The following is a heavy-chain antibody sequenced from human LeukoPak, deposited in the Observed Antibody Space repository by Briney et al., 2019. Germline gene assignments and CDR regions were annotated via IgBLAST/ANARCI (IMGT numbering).Heavy chain of an antibody. J-gene: IGHJ4*02. Sequence: GGSLRLSCAASGFTVSINYMSWVRQAPGKGLEWVSLTYSGGSTYYADSVKGRFTISRGNSKNTLYLQMNSLRAEDTAVYFCARVHSDSRGYYQHDYWGQGTLVTVSS. CDR1: GFTVSINY. D-gene: IGHD3-22*01. CDR3: ARVHSDSRGYYQHDY. V-gene: IGHV3-66*01. CDR2: TYSGGST.